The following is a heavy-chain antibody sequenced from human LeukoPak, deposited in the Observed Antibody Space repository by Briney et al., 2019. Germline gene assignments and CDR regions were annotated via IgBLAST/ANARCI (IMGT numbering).Heavy chain of an antibody. J-gene: IGHJ3*02. Sequence: RPGGSLRLSCAASGFALSTYWMHWVRQGPGKGLVWVSRINGDGSSTSYADIVKGRFTISRDNAKNTLYLQMNSLRAEDTAVYYCARRYNDSNGYKGALDIWGQGTMATVSS. V-gene: IGHV3-74*01. CDR3: ARRYNDSNGYKGALDI. CDR1: GFALSTYW. CDR2: INGDGSST. D-gene: IGHD3-22*01.